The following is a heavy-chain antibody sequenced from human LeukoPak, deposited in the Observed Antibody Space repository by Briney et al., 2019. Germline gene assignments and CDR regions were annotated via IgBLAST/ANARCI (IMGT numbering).Heavy chain of an antibody. CDR2: INHSGSP. D-gene: IGHD3-10*01. CDR1: GGSFSGYY. J-gene: IGHJ5*02. Sequence: SETLSLTCAVYGGSFSGYYWSWIRQPPGKGLECIGAINHSGSPNYNPSLKSRVTISVDTSKNQFSLKLSSVTAADTAVYCCASMVRGVIKWFDPWGQGTLVTVSS. V-gene: IGHV4-34*01. CDR3: ASMVRGVIKWFDP.